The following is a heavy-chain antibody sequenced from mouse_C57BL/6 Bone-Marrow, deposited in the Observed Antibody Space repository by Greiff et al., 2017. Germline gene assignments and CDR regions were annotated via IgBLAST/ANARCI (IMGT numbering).Heavy chain of an antibody. J-gene: IGHJ2*01. V-gene: IGHV5-9-1*02. CDR1: GFTFSSYA. CDR3: TRGGIKTEYYFDY. D-gene: IGHD2-4*01. CDR2: ISSGGDYI. Sequence: EVMLVESGEGLVKPGGSLKLSCAASGFTFSSYAMSWVRQTPEKRLEWVAYISSGGDYIYYADTVKGRFTISRDNARNTLYLQMSSLKSEDTAMYYCTRGGIKTEYYFDYWGQGTTLTVSS.